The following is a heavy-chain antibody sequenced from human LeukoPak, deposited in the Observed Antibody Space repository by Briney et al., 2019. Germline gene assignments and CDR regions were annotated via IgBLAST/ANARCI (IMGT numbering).Heavy chain of an antibody. CDR2: IIPIFGTA. D-gene: IGHD3-10*01. Sequence: GSSVKVSCKAPGGTFSSYAISWVRQAPGQGLEWMGGIIPIFGTANYAQKFQGRVTITTDESTSTAYMELSSLRSEDTAVYYCASSSPGYYYMDVWGKGTTVTVSS. CDR3: ASSSPGYYYMDV. CDR1: GGTFSSYA. V-gene: IGHV1-69*05. J-gene: IGHJ6*03.